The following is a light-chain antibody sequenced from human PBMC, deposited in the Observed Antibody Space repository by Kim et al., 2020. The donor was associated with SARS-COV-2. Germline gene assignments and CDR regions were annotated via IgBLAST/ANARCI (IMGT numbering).Light chain of an antibody. V-gene: IGKV3-20*01. Sequence: EIVLTQSPGTLSLSPGERATLSCRASQSLSSSYLVWYQQKSGQAPRLLIYGASTRATGISDRFSGSGSGTDFSLTISRLEPEDFAVYYCQHYGSAPPRITFGQGTRLEIK. J-gene: IGKJ5*01. CDR2: GAS. CDR1: QSLSSSY. CDR3: QHYGSAPPRIT.